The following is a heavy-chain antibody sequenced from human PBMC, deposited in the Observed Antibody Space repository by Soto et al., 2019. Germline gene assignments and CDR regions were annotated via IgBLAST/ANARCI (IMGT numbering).Heavy chain of an antibody. CDR1: GFTFINFA. J-gene: IGHJ6*02. D-gene: IGHD1-26*01. Sequence: GGSLRLSCAASGFTFINFAMHWVRQAPGKGLEWVATIKWDASEKKYVDSVKGRFTMSRDNAKNSVYLQMNSLRAEDTAVYYCARDLRVGSGATMDVWGQGTTVTVSS. CDR2: IKWDASEK. V-gene: IGHV3-7*03. CDR3: ARDLRVGSGATMDV.